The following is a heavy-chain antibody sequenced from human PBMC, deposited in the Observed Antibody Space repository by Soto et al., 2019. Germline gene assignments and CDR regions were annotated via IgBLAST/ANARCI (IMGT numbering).Heavy chain of an antibody. J-gene: IGHJ4*02. CDR3: ANSRVSMVRGLIIIPNY. CDR2: ISGHGDAT. Sequence: GGSLRLSCAASGFPFTGYAMSWVRQAPGKGLEWVSAISGHGDATFYADSVKGRFTISRDNSKNTLYLHMNSLRAEDTALYYCANSRVSMVRGLIIIPNYWGQGTLVTVS. D-gene: IGHD3-10*01. CDR1: GFPFTGYA. V-gene: IGHV3-23*01.